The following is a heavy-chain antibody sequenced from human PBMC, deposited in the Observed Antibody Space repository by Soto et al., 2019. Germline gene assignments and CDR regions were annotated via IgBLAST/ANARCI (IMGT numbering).Heavy chain of an antibody. CDR1: GYSFAGYW. CDR3: ACVLTRPIDYGDVDX. D-gene: IGHD4-17*01. Sequence: GETLKISCKGSGYSFAGYWITWVRQKPGNGLEWMGMIGPSDSYTNYSPSFQGNVTISADKSIITAYLQWSSLKSSDTAMYYCACVLTRPIDYGDVDXWGQGTLVTVSX. V-gene: IGHV5-10-1*01. CDR2: IGPSDSYT. J-gene: IGHJ4*02.